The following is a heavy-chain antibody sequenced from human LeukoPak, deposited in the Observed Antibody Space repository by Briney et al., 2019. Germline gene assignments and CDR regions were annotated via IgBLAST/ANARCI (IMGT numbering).Heavy chain of an antibody. J-gene: IGHJ6*03. CDR1: GGSFSGYF. V-gene: IGHV4-34*01. D-gene: IGHD6-13*01. CDR2: INHGVST. Sequence: SSETLSLTCAVYGGSFSGYFWGWIRQPPGKGLEWIGEINHGVSTNYNPSLKSRVTISVDTSKNQFSLRLSSVTAADTAVYYCARGQQQLADYYYYYMDVWGKGTTVTVSS. CDR3: ARGQQQLADYYYYYMDV.